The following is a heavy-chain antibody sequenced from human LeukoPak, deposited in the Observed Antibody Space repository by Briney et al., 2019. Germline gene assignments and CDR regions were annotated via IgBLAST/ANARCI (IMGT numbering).Heavy chain of an antibody. J-gene: IGHJ4*02. D-gene: IGHD4-17*01. CDR1: GGAFSSYA. CDR3: ASYGESTFDY. Sequence: ASVKVSCKASGGAFSSYAISWVRQAPGQGLEWMGGIIPIFGTANYAQKFQGRVTITTDESTSTAYMELSSLRSEDTAVYYCASYGESTFDYWGQGTLVTVSS. V-gene: IGHV1-69*05. CDR2: IIPIFGTA.